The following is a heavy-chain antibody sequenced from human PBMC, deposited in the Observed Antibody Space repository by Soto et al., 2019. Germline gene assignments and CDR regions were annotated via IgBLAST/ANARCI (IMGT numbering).Heavy chain of an antibody. D-gene: IGHD3-16*01. CDR1: GASISSYY. J-gene: IGHJ5*02. V-gene: IGHV4-59*01. Sequence: TSETLSLTCTVSGASISSYYWSWIRQPPGKGLEWIGYIYYSGSTNYNPSLKSRVTISVDTSKNQFSLKLSSVTAADTAVYYCARGALGPGFDPWGQGTLVTVSS. CDR2: IYYSGST. CDR3: ARGALGPGFDP.